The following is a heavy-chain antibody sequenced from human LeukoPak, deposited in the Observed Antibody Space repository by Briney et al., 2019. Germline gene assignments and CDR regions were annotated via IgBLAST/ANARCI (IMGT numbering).Heavy chain of an antibody. CDR3: ARGGNPRDGPDY. D-gene: IGHD4-23*01. Sequence: GGSLRLSCAASGFTFSSYTIHWVREAPGKGLERVAVISFDGSNKYYADSVKGRFSISRDNSKNTLYLQMNSLGAEDTAVYYCARGGNPRDGPDYWGQGTLVTVSS. CDR1: GFTFSSYT. V-gene: IGHV3-30-3*01. J-gene: IGHJ4*02. CDR2: ISFDGSNK.